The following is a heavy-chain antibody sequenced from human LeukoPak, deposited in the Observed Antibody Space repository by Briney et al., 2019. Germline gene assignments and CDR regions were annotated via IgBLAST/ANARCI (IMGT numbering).Heavy chain of an antibody. CDR2: IHSIGGT. D-gene: IGHD3-22*01. J-gene: IGHJ3*02. Sequence: PSETLSLTCTVSGGSISDYYWTWIRQPPEKGLEWIGYIHSIGGTYYNPSLKSRVTISVDTSKNQFSLKLSSVTAADTAVYYCASVGSGYFTAYDAFDIWGQGTMVTVSS. CDR1: GGSISDYY. CDR3: ASVGSGYFTAYDAFDI. V-gene: IGHV4-59*01.